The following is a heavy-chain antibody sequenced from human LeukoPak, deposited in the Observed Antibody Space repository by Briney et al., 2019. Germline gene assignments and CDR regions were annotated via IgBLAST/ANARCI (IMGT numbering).Heavy chain of an antibody. Sequence: GASVKVSCKASGYSFTSYGITWVRQAPGQGLEWMGWISVYNGNTNYAQKFQGRVTMTRDTSISTAYMELSRLRSDDTAVYYCARVKPEDSGYDKHFDYWGQGTLVTVSS. CDR2: ISVYNGNT. V-gene: IGHV1-18*01. J-gene: IGHJ4*02. CDR3: ARVKPEDSGYDKHFDY. CDR1: GYSFTSYG. D-gene: IGHD5-12*01.